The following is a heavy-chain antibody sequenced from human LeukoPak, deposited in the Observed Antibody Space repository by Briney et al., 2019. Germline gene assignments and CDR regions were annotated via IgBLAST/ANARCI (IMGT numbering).Heavy chain of an antibody. CDR2: ISSNGGST. D-gene: IGHD4-17*01. CDR1: GFTFSSYA. Sequence: GGSLRLSCAASGFTFSSYAMHWVRQAPGKGLEYVSAISSNGGSTYYVNSVKGRFTISRDNSKNTLYLQMGSLRAEDMAVYYCARDTVTTDSDAFDIWGQGTMVTVSS. V-gene: IGHV3-64*01. J-gene: IGHJ3*02. CDR3: ARDTVTTDSDAFDI.